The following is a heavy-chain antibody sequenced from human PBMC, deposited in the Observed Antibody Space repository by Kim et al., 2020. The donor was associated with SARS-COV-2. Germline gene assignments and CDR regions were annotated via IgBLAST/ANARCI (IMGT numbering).Heavy chain of an antibody. D-gene: IGHD2-15*01. CDR3: ARLKYGMLAAPDI. Sequence: SETLSLTCTVSGDSMNSPNYYWAWIRQPPGKGLEWIGAVYYSGSTYYNPSLESRVIMSVDTSENHFSLRVKSVTAADTAVYYCARLKYGMLAAPDIWGQG. J-gene: IGHJ1*01. V-gene: IGHV4-39*02. CDR1: GDSMNSPNYY. CDR2: VYYSGST.